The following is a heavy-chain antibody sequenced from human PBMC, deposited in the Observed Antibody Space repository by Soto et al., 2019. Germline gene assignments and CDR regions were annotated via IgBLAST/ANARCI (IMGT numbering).Heavy chain of an antibody. V-gene: IGHV3-23*01. D-gene: IGHD6-19*01. CDR1: GFTFSRYA. J-gene: IGHJ3*02. CDR3: AKSGSGWYHAFDI. CDR2: ISGSGGST. Sequence: EVQLLESGGGLVQPGGSLRLSCAASGFTFSRYAMSWVRQAPGKGLEWVSAISGSGGSTYYADSVKGRFTISRDNSKNTLYLQMNSLRAEDTAVYYCAKSGSGWYHAFDIWGQGTMVTVSS.